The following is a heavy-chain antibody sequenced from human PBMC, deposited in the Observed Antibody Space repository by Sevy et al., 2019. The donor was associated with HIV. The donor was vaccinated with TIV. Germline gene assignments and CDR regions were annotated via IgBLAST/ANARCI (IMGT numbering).Heavy chain of an antibody. V-gene: IGHV1-69*06. CDR3: AREPPSITGTTYYYSYMDV. CDR2: IIPIFGTA. Sequence: ASVKVSCKASGGTFSSYAISWVRQAPGQGLEWMGGIIPIFGTANYAQKFQGRVTITADKSTSTAYMELSSLRSEDTAVYYCAREPPSITGTTYYYSYMDVWGKGTTVTVSS. J-gene: IGHJ6*03. D-gene: IGHD1-20*01. CDR1: GGTFSSYA.